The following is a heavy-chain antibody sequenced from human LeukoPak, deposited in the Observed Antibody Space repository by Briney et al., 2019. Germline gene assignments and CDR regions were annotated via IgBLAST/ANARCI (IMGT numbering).Heavy chain of an antibody. CDR1: GFTFSSYA. CDR3: AKEGTDYGDYPYFFDY. D-gene: IGHD4-17*01. J-gene: IGHJ4*02. V-gene: IGHV3-23*01. Sequence: PGRSLRLSCAASGFTFSSYAMHWVRQAPGKGLEWVSAISGSGGSTYYADSVKGRFTISRDNSKNTLFLQMDSLSADDTGVYYCAKEGTDYGDYPYFFDYWGQGTLVTVSS. CDR2: ISGSGGST.